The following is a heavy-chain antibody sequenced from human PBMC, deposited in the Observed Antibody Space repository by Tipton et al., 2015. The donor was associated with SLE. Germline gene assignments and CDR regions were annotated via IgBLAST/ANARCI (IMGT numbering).Heavy chain of an antibody. CDR2: ISYDGSNK. J-gene: IGHJ4*02. Sequence: SLRLSCAASGFTFSSYAMHWVRQASGKGLEWVAVISYDGSNKYYADSVKGRFTISRDNSKNTLYLKMNSLRAEDTAVYYCARVEYSYGPYFDYWGQGTLVTVSS. CDR3: ARVEYSYGPYFDY. V-gene: IGHV3-30*14. D-gene: IGHD5-18*01. CDR1: GFTFSSYA.